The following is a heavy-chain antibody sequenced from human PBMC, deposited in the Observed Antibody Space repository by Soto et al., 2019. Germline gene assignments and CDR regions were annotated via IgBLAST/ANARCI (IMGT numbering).Heavy chain of an antibody. CDR1: SGSISSSNW. D-gene: IGHD4-17*01. CDR3: AESGDYYFAY. Sequence: QVQLQESGPGLVKPSWTLSLTCAVSSGSISSSNWWSWVRQPPGKGLEWIGEISHSGSTNYNPSHKSRDTISVDKSKNQFSLKLSSVTAADTAGYYCAESGDYYFAYWGQGTLVTVSS. CDR2: ISHSGST. V-gene: IGHV4-4*02. J-gene: IGHJ4*02.